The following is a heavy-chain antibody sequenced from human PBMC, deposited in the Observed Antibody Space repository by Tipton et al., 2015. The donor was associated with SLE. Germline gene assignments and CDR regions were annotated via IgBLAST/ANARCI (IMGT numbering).Heavy chain of an antibody. CDR3: ARGGDTYFYDGSGYRSDFDV. CDR1: GASITSLNW. J-gene: IGHJ3*01. CDR2: VHHSGTT. D-gene: IGHD3-22*01. Sequence: TLSLTCTVSGASITSLNWWTWVRQPPGKGLEWIGEVHHSGTTNYNPSLKSRVTISADTSKNLFSLELRSVTPADTAMYYCARGGDTYFYDGSGYRSDFDVWGPGTMVTVSS. V-gene: IGHV4-4*02.